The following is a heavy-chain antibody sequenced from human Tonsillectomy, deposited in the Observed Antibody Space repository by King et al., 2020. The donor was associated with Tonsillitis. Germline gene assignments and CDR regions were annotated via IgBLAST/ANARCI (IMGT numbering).Heavy chain of an antibody. Sequence: VQLQQWGAGLLKPSETLSLTCAVYGGSFNGYYWNWIRQPPGKGLEWIGEINHSGSTNYNPSLKSRVTISVDTSNNQFSLKLSSVTAADTAVYYCARSGGVGAATGHVFDYYYYGMDVWGQGTTVTVSS. D-gene: IGHD2-15*01. CDR3: ARSGGVGAATGHVFDYYYYGMDV. V-gene: IGHV4-34*01. CDR2: INHSGST. CDR1: GGSFNGYY. J-gene: IGHJ6*02.